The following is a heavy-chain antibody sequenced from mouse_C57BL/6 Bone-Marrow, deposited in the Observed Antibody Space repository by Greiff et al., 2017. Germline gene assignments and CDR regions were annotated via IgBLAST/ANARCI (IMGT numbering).Heavy chain of an antibody. V-gene: IGHV1-59*01. CDR2: IDPSDSYT. D-gene: IGHD2-3*01. Sequence: QVQLQQPGAELVRPGTSVKLSCKASGYTFTSYWMHWVKQRPGQGLEWIGVIDPSDSYTNYNHKFKGKATLTVDTSSSTAYMQLSSLTSEDSAVYYCARWWLLPSKAMDYWGQGTSVTVSS. J-gene: IGHJ4*01. CDR3: ARWWLLPSKAMDY. CDR1: GYTFTSYW.